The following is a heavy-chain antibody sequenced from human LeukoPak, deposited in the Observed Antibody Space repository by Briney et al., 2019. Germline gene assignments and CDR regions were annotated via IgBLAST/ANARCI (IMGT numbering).Heavy chain of an antibody. V-gene: IGHV1-18*01. J-gene: IGHJ6*02. CDR3: ARDSIAPPHLRNIVVVPAAIKYYYYGMDV. D-gene: IGHD2-2*01. Sequence: ASVKVSCKASGYTFTSYGISWVRQAPGQGLEWTGWISAYNGNTNYAQKLQGRVTMTTDTSTSTAYMELRSLRSDDTAVYYCARDSIAPPHLRNIVVVPAAIKYYYYGMDVWGQGTTVTVSS. CDR1: GYTFTSYG. CDR2: ISAYNGNT.